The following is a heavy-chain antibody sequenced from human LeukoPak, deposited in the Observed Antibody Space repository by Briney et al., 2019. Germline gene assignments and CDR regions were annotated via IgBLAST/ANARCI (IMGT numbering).Heavy chain of an antibody. D-gene: IGHD4-17*01. CDR1: GGSISSGGYY. J-gene: IGHJ4*02. CDR2: IYYSGST. CDR3: ARCTDNSGEDY. V-gene: IGHV4-39*01. Sequence: SQTLSLTCTVSGGSISSGGYYWSWIRQPPGKGLEWIGSIYYSGSTYYNPSLKSRVTISVDTSKNQFSLKLSSVTAADTAVYYCARCTDNSGEDYWGQGTLVTVSS.